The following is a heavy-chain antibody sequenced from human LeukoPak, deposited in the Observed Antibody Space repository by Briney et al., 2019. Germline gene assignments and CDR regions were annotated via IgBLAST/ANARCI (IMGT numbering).Heavy chain of an antibody. CDR1: GFTFSSYG. Sequence: PGGSLRLSCAASGFTFSSYGMSWVRQAPGKGLECVSRISGSGGSTYYADSVKGRFTISRDNSKNTLYLQMNSLRAEDTAVYFCRGTFHFDYWGQGTLVTVSS. CDR3: RGTFHFDY. J-gene: IGHJ4*02. V-gene: IGHV3-23*01. D-gene: IGHD1-26*01. CDR2: ISGSGGST.